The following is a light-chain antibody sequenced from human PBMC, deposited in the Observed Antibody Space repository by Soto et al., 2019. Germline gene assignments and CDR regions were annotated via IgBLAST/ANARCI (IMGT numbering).Light chain of an antibody. Sequence: QSALTQPASVSGSPGQSLTISCTGTNSDIGGRKYVSWYQHHPGKAPKLIIYEVSNRPSGVSNRFSGSKSGNTASLTISGLQAEDEGDYYCSSDAHTKVFGTGTKLTVL. J-gene: IGLJ1*01. CDR2: EVS. CDR1: NSDIGGRKY. CDR3: SSDAHTKV. V-gene: IGLV2-14*01.